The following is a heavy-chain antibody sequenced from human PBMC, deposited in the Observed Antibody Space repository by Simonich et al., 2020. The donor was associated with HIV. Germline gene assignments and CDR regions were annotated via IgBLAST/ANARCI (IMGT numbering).Heavy chain of an antibody. V-gene: IGHV4-34*01. CDR2: VNHSGNT. CDR3: ARAGLTMVRGVPGAFDI. CDR1: GGPSSYY. J-gene: IGHJ3*02. Sequence: QVQQQQWGAGLLKPSETLSLTCAVYGGPSSYYCILVRKPPGKGLEWIGEVNHSGNTKYNPSLRSRVSISVGTSKNQFSLKLSSVTAADTAVYYCARAGLTMVRGVPGAFDIWGQGTMVTVSS. D-gene: IGHD3-10*01.